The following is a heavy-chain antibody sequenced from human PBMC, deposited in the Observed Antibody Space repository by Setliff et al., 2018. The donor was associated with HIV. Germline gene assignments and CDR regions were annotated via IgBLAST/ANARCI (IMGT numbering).Heavy chain of an antibody. CDR3: ARHRASSSGFPLDF. V-gene: IGHV4-39*01. J-gene: IGHJ4*02. CDR2: IHSSGTT. CDR1: GGSITRSSYS. Sequence: SETLSLTCTVSGGSITRSSYSWGWIRQPPGLGLEWIGSIHSSGTTYYYPSLKSRVTMSVDTSKNQFSRRLSSVTATDTAVYYCARHRASSSGFPLDFWGQGILVTVSS. D-gene: IGHD6-6*01.